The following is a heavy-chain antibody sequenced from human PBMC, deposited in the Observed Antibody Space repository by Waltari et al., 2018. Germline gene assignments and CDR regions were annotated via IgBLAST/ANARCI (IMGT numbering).Heavy chain of an antibody. CDR2: IRTTAGDP. D-gene: IGHD2-2*01. Sequence: QVQLVQSGSELKKPGASVKVSCKASGYSFTNYAINWIRQAPGQGLGWMGWIRTTAGDPVEVQGLADMFVFSLATSVNPAYLQINSRKAEDTAVYFCAREVVPPARVVVNWFDPWGQGTLVTVSS. V-gene: IGHV7-4-1*02. J-gene: IGHJ5*02. CDR3: AREVVPPARVVVNWFDP. CDR1: GYSFTNYA.